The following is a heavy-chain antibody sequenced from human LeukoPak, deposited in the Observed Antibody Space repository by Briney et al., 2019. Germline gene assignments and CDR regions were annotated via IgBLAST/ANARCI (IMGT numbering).Heavy chain of an antibody. CDR2: IKSKTDGGTT. CDR1: GFTFSNAW. Sequence: KSGGSLRLSCAASGFTFSNAWMSWVRQAPGKGLEWVGRIKSKTDGGTTDYAAPVKGRSTISRDDSKNTLYLQMNSLKTEDTAVYYCTTRLRYFDWTIYDFDYWGQGTLVTVSS. J-gene: IGHJ4*02. D-gene: IGHD3-9*01. CDR3: TTRLRYFDWTIYDFDY. V-gene: IGHV3-15*01.